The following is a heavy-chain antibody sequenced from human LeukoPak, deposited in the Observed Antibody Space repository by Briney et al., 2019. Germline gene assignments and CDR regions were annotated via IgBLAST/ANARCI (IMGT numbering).Heavy chain of an antibody. J-gene: IGHJ5*02. CDR3: AREGSQALDL. Sequence: ASVKVSCKASGYSFTIYGIGWVRQARGQGLEWMGYISPYNGNAEYAQNFQGRVSMTTDTSTTTAYMELRSLTSDDTAVYYCAREGSQALDLWGQGTLVTVSS. CDR1: GYSFTIYG. D-gene: IGHD3-10*01. V-gene: IGHV1-18*01. CDR2: ISPYNGNA.